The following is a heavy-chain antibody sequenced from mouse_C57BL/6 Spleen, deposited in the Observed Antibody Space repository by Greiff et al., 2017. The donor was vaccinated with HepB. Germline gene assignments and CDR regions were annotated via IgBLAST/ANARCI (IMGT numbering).Heavy chain of an antibody. D-gene: IGHD1-1*01. CDR3: ARQEGYYYGCYAMDY. J-gene: IGHJ4*01. Sequence: EVKVVESGGDLVKPGGSLKLSCAASGFTFSSYGMSWVRQTPDKRLEWVATISSGGSYTYYPDSVKGRFTISRDNAKNTLYLQMSSLKSEDTAMYYCARQEGYYYGCYAMDYWGQGTSVTVSS. CDR2: ISSGGSYT. V-gene: IGHV5-6*01. CDR1: GFTFSSYG.